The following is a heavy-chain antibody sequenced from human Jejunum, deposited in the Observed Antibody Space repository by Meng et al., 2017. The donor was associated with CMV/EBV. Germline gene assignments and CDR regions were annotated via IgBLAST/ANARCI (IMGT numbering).Heavy chain of an antibody. Sequence: GFTGSSNYMTWVRQDPGKGLEWVSVIYSGGTTYYADSVKGRLTISRDNSKNTLYLQMNSLRAEDTAVYYCARALTGLYYYGMDVWGQGTTVTVSS. V-gene: IGHV3-53*01. J-gene: IGHJ6*02. CDR3: ARALTGLYYYGMDV. D-gene: IGHD7-27*01. CDR1: GFTGSSNY. CDR2: IYSGGTT.